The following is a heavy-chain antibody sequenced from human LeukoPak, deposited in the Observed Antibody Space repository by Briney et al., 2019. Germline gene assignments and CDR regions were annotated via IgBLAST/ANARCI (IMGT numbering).Heavy chain of an antibody. D-gene: IGHD3-3*01. V-gene: IGHV3-23*01. CDR1: GFPFSSYA. Sequence: QPGGSLRLSCAASGFPFSSYAMSWVRQAPGKGLEWVSAFIGRSGSTYYADSVKGRFTISRDNSKNALYLQMNSLRAEDTAVYYCAKGSDWRGDEYFQQWGQGTLVTVSS. CDR3: AKGSDWRGDEYFQQ. J-gene: IGHJ1*01. CDR2: FIGRSGST.